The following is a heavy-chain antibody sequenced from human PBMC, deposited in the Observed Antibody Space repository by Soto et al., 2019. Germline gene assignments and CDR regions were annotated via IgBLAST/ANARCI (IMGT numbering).Heavy chain of an antibody. D-gene: IGHD4-17*01. V-gene: IGHV4-30-4*01. CDR3: ARVQPDYGDYSYFDY. J-gene: IGHJ4*02. CDR1: GGSISSGDYY. Sequence: SETLSLTCTVSGGSISSGDYYWSWIRQPPGKGLEWIGYIYYSGSTYYNPSLKSRVTISVDTSKNQFTLKLSSVTAADTAVYYCARVQPDYGDYSYFDYWGQGTLVTVSS. CDR2: IYYSGST.